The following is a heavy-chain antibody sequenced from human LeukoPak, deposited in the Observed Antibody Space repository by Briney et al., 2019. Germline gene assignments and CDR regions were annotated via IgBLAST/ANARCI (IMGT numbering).Heavy chain of an antibody. CDR2: ISAYNGNT. Sequence: ASVKVSCKASGYTFTSYGISWVRQAPGQGLEWMGWISAYNGNTNYAQKLQGRVTMTTDTSTSTAYMELRSLRSDDTAVYYCARDARHFYGGNRPYYYYMDVWGKGTTVTVSS. J-gene: IGHJ6*03. CDR1: GYTFTSYG. CDR3: ARDARHFYGGNRPYYYYMDV. V-gene: IGHV1-18*01. D-gene: IGHD4-23*01.